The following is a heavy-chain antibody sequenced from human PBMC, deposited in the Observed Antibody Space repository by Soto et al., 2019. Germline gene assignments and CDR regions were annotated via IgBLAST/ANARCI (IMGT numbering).Heavy chain of an antibody. V-gene: IGHV1-69*06. D-gene: IGHD6-13*01. CDR2: IVPLFRTP. Sequence: QVQLVQSGAEAKKPGSSVKVSCKTSGGTFSSYAISWVRQAPGQGLEWMGGIVPLFRTPNYAQKFQGRVTITADTSTYTVYMEMSGLRSGDTAVYYCASVGYRSTWSNLLARSGLDVWGQGTTGSVSS. J-gene: IGHJ6*02. CDR3: ASVGYRSTWSNLLARSGLDV. CDR1: GGTFSSYA.